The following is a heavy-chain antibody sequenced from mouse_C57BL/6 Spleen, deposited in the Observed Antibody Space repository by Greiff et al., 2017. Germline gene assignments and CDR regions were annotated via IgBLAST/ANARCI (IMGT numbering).Heavy chain of an antibody. Sequence: VQLQQSGAELVRPGASVKLSCKASGYTFTDYYINWVKQRPGQGLEWIARIYPGSGNTYYNEKFKGKATLTAEKSSSTAYMQLSSLTSEDSAVYFCAREGLLRSPMDYWGQGTSVTVSS. CDR2: IYPGSGNT. V-gene: IGHV1-76*01. D-gene: IGHD1-1*01. CDR3: AREGLLRSPMDY. CDR1: GYTFTDYY. J-gene: IGHJ4*01.